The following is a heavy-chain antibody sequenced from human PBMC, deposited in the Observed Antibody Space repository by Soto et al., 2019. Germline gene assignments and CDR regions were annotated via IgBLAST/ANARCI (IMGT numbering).Heavy chain of an antibody. CDR1: GGSISSGGYY. J-gene: IGHJ3*02. CDR2: IYYSGST. Sequence: SETLSLTCTVSGGSISSGGYYWSWIRQHPGKGLEWIGYIYYSGSTYYNPSLKSRVTISVDTSKNQFSLKLSSVTAADTAVYYCARDGIVGVPAPHQDAFDIGGKGTMVTVPS. D-gene: IGHD2-2*01. V-gene: IGHV4-31*03. CDR3: ARDGIVGVPAPHQDAFDI.